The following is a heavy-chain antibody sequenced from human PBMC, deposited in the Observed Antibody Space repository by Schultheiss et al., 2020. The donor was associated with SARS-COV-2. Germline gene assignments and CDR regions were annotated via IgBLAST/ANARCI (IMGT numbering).Heavy chain of an antibody. V-gene: IGHV3-30*07. CDR2: ISYDGSNK. CDR1: GFTFSSYA. Sequence: GGSLRLSCAASGFTFSSYAMHWVRQAPGKGLEWVAVISYDGSNKYYADSVKGRFTISRDNAKNTLYLQMNSLRAEDTAVYYCARPWYTNYYYDMDVWGQGTTVTVSS. D-gene: IGHD1-14*01. J-gene: IGHJ6*02. CDR3: ARPWYTNYYYDMDV.